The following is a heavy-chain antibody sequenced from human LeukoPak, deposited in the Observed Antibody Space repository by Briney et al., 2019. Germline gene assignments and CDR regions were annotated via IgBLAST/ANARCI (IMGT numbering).Heavy chain of an antibody. CDR1: GFTFSSYA. D-gene: IGHD6-13*01. J-gene: IGHJ4*02. Sequence: PGGSLRLSCAASGFTFSSYAMSWVRQAPGKGLEWVSAISGSGGSTYYADSVKGRFTISRDNSKNTLYLQMNSLGAEDTAVYYSAKCRVTGYSSSWYYFDYWGQGTLVTVSS. CDR3: AKCRVTGYSSSWYYFDY. CDR2: ISGSGGST. V-gene: IGHV3-23*01.